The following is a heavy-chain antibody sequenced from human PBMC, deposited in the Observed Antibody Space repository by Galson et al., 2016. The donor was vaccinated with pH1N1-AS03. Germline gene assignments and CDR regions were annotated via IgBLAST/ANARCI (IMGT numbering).Heavy chain of an antibody. CDR2: INSDGSST. D-gene: IGHD2-2*01. Sequence: SLRLSCAASGFTFSSSWMHWVRQAPGKGLVWVSRINSDGSSTNYADSVKGRFTIFRDNAKNTLYLQMNSLRVEDTAVYYCARGWIGCTSTSCYGVDYWGQGTLVTVSS. J-gene: IGHJ4*02. V-gene: IGHV3-74*01. CDR3: ARGWIGCTSTSCYGVDY. CDR1: GFTFSSSW.